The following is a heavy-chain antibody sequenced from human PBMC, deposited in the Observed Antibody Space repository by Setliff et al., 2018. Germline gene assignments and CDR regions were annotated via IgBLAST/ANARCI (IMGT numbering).Heavy chain of an antibody. D-gene: IGHD6-13*01. CDR3: ARVRSSSWLVVNWFDP. J-gene: IGHJ5*02. CDR1: GYTFTGYY. CDR2: INPNSGGT. V-gene: IGHV1-2*06. Sequence: ASVKVSCKASGYTFTGYYMHWVRQAPGQGLEWMGQINPNSGGTNYAQKFQGRVTMTRDTSISTAYMELSRLRSDDTAVYYCARVRSSSWLVVNWFDPWCQGTLVTVSS.